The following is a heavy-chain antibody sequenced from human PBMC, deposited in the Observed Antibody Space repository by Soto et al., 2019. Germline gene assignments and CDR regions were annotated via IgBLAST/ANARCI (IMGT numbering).Heavy chain of an antibody. Sequence: PSETLSLTCTVSGGSISSGDYYWSWIRQPPGEGLEWIGEVSHIGSTNYNPSLKSRVTISADTSKNQFSLELTSLTAADTAVYYCARAAIKRHRVEGQVCPSQTLDYWSQGTLVTVSS. V-gene: IGHV4-39*01. CDR1: GGSISSGDYY. D-gene: IGHD2-8*01. J-gene: IGHJ4*02. CDR2: VSHIGST. CDR3: ARAAIKRHRVEGQVCPSQTLDY.